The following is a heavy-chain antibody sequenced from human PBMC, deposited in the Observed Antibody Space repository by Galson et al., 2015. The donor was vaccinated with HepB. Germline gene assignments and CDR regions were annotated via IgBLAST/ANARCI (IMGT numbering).Heavy chain of an antibody. Sequence: SVKVSCKASGYTLTSYAMHWVRQAPGQRLEWMGWINGGDGDTKYSQKFQGRISITRDTSATTAYMELSSLRSEDTAVYYCARGGFYYDTSGSYYGPHDYWGQGTLVTVSS. J-gene: IGHJ4*02. CDR1: GYTLTSYA. CDR3: ARGGFYYDTSGSYYGPHDY. V-gene: IGHV1-3*01. CDR2: INGGDGDT. D-gene: IGHD3-22*01.